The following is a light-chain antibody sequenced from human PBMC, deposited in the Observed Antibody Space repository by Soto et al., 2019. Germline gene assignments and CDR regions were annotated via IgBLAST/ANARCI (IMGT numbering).Light chain of an antibody. CDR3: QQYGSPPIT. CDR2: DTS. V-gene: IGKV3-15*01. Sequence: VMTQSPATLSVSPVEVVKLYCMASQGIGDTLAWYQHKPGQTPRLLIYDTSTRATGVPARFSGSGSGTGFTLTISRLEPEDLAVYYWQQYGSPPITCGDGTRR. J-gene: IGKJ5*01. CDR1: QGIGDT.